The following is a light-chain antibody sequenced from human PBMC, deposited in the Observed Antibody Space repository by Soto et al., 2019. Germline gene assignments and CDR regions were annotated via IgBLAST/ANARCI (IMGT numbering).Light chain of an antibody. V-gene: IGKV1-5*01. CDR1: QSVSNW. CDR3: RQDDSYPWT. CDR2: DVS. J-gene: IGKJ1*01. Sequence: DIQMTQSPSTLSASVGERVTITCRASQSVSNWLAWYQQKPGKAPNLLIYDVSSLESGVPSRFSGSGSGTEFILTISSLQPDDFATYYCRQDDSYPWTFGPGTKLEI.